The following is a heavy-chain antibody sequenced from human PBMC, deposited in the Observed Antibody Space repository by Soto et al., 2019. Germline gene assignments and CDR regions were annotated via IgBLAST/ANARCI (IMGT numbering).Heavy chain of an antibody. CDR3: ARIRLGIAVAGTNFDY. Sequence: QVTLKESGPVLVKPTETLTLTCTVSGFSLSNARMGVSWIRQPPGKALEWLAHIFSNDEKSYSTSLKSRLTISXXTXKXXVVLTMTNMDPVDTATYYCARIRLGIAVAGTNFDYWGQGTLVTVSS. CDR2: IFSNDEK. V-gene: IGHV2-26*01. J-gene: IGHJ4*02. CDR1: GFSLSNARMG. D-gene: IGHD6-19*01.